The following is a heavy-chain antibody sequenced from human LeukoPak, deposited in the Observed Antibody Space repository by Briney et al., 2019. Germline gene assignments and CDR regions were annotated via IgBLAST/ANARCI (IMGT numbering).Heavy chain of an antibody. CDR1: GGSFSGYY. CDR2: INHSGST. CDR3: ARQRGSSRWYYFDY. J-gene: IGHJ4*02. Sequence: NPSETLSLTCAVYGGSFSGYYWSWIRQPPGKGLEWIGEINHSGSTNYNPSLKSRVTISVDTSKNQFSLKLSSVTAADTAVYYCARQRGSSRWYYFDYWGQGTLVTVSS. D-gene: IGHD6-13*01. V-gene: IGHV4-34*01.